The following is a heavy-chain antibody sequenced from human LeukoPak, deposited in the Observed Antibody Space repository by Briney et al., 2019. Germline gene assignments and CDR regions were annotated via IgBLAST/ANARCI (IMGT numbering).Heavy chain of an antibody. CDR3: ARHSGGYDRRGFDP. J-gene: IGHJ5*02. V-gene: IGHV1-8*01. D-gene: IGHD5-12*01. Sequence: ASVKVSCKASGYTFTSYDINWVRQATGQGLEWMGWMNPNSGNTGYAQKLQGRVTMTRNTSISTAYMELSSLRSEDTAVYYCARHSGGYDRRGFDPWGQGTLVTVSS. CDR1: GYTFTSYD. CDR2: MNPNSGNT.